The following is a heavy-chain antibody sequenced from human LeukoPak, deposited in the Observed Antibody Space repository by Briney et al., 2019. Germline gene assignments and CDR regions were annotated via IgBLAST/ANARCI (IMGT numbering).Heavy chain of an antibody. Sequence: GASVKVSCKASGNTFTAYYLHWVRQAPGQGLEWMGWINPNGGGTTYARKFQGRVTVTSDTSISTTYMELSRLRSDDTAVYYCARGGSYFTSWGQGTLVTVSS. V-gene: IGHV1-2*02. D-gene: IGHD1-26*01. CDR3: ARGGSYFTS. J-gene: IGHJ4*02. CDR2: INPNGGGT. CDR1: GNTFTAYY.